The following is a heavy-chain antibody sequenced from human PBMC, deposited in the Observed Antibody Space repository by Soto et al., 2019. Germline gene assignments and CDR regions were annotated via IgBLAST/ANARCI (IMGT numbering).Heavy chain of an antibody. CDR3: VHAGAGNFDY. CDR1: GGTFSSYT. D-gene: IGHD6-13*01. J-gene: IGHJ4*02. Sequence: QVQLVQSGAEVKKPGSSVKVSCKASGGTFSSYTISWVRQAPGQGLEWMGMIIPILGIANYAQKYQGRVTITAVKSTSTAYMELGSLRSEDTAGYYCVHAGAGNFDYWGQGTLVTLSS. V-gene: IGHV1-69*02. CDR2: IIPILGIA.